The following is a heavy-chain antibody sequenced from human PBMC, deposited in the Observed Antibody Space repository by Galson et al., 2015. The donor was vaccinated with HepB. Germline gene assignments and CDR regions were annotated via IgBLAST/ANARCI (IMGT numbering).Heavy chain of an antibody. D-gene: IGHD3-22*01. Sequence: SLRLSCAASGFTFSSYAMAWVRQAPGKGLEWVALITGSGSSTYYSDSVKGRFTISRDNSKNTLYLQVTSLSGEDTAMYYCAKTGNQLWLAVWGRGTLVTVSS. CDR2: ITGSGSST. CDR1: GFTFSSYA. J-gene: IGHJ4*02. V-gene: IGHV3-23*05. CDR3: AKTGNQLWLAV.